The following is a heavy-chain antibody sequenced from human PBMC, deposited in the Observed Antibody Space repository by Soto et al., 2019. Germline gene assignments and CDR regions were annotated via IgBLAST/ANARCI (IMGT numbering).Heavy chain of an antibody. CDR2: ISTYNANT. CDR1: GYTFTSYG. J-gene: IGHJ6*02. Sequence: ASVKVSCKASGYTFTSYGISWVRQAPGQGLEWMGWISTYNANTYYAQNLQGRVTMTIDTSTNIAYMDLRSLRSDDTALYYCARYLHGFGMDVWGQGTTVTVSS. V-gene: IGHV1-18*01. CDR3: ARYLHGFGMDV.